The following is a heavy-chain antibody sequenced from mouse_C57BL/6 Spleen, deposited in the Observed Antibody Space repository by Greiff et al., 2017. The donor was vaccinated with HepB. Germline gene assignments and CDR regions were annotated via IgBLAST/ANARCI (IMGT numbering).Heavy chain of an antibody. CDR1: GYTFTDYE. Sequence: LVESGAELVRPGASVTLSCKASGYTFTDYEMHWVKQTPVPGLELIGAIDPEPVGTAYHQKFMDTAILTADKSSSTAYKELRSLTSEDSAVYYCTRGRSDFDYWGQGTTLTGSS. CDR2: IDPEPVGT. V-gene: IGHV1-15*01. J-gene: IGHJ2*01. CDR3: TRGRSDFDY.